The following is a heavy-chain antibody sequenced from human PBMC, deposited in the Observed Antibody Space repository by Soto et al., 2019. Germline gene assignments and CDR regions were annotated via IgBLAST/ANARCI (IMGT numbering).Heavy chain of an antibody. CDR1: GGSISISSYY. D-gene: IGHD6-13*01. CDR3: ARVGALGSSSCFDY. CDR2: INHSGST. J-gene: IGHJ4*02. Sequence: PPEPLSLTCTVSGGSISISSYYWGWIRQLPGKGLEWIGDINHSGSTNYNPSLKSRVTISVDTSKNQLSLKLSSVTAADTAVYYCARVGALGSSSCFDYWGQGTLVTVSS. V-gene: IGHV4-39*07.